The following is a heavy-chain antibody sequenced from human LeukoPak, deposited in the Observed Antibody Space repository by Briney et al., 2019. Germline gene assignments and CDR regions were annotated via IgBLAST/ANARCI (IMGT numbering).Heavy chain of an antibody. V-gene: IGHV3-66*02. Sequence: GGSLRLSCAASGFTVSSNYMSWVRQAPGKGLDWVSVIYSGGSTYYADSVKGRFTISRDNSKNTLYLQMNSLRAEDTAVYYCARDMSHTGGAFDIWGRGAMVTVSS. J-gene: IGHJ3*02. CDR3: ARDMSHTGGAFDI. D-gene: IGHD1-14*01. CDR1: GFTVSSNY. CDR2: IYSGGST.